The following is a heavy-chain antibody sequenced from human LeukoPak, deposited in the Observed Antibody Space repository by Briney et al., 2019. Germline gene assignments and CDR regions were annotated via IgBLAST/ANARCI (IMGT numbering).Heavy chain of an antibody. V-gene: IGHV1-69*06. J-gene: IGHJ4*02. CDR1: GGPFSTFT. CDR3: ARSGDGNLQDY. CDR2: IIPIFGTT. D-gene: IGHD4-23*01. Sequence: GASVKASCKVSGGPFSTFTISWVRQAPGQGLEWMGGIIPIFGTTNYSQNFQGRVTNTADKSTNTDFMELSSLRSDDTAVYYCARSGDGNLQDYWGQGTLVTVSS.